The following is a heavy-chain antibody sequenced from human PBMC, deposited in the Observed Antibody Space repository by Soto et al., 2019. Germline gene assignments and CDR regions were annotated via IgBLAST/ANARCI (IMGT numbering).Heavy chain of an antibody. CDR2: THGSGIT. J-gene: IGHJ4*02. D-gene: IGHD1-26*01. CDR1: GGSITGYH. CDR3: ASYIEGGGGRGY. Sequence: QVQLQESCPGLVKPSETLSLTCTVSGGSITGYHWSWIRQPPGKGLEWIGYTHGSGITNYNPSLQSRVTISVDTSKNHFSLKLSSVTASDTAVYYCASYIEGGGGRGYWGQGHLLTVSS. V-gene: IGHV4-59*01.